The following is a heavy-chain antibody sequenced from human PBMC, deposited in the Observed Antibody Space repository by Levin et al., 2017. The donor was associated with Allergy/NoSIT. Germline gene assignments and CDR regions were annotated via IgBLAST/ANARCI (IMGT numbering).Heavy chain of an antibody. D-gene: IGHD2-21*01. J-gene: IGHJ6*02. V-gene: IGHV1-46*01. Sequence: ASVKVSCKAVGYTFTRYYLHWVRQAPGQRLEWVGIINPNGGNTNYAPKFQGRVSMTRATSPDTVYMELTGLNYEDTAVYYCARGRYPEDSYYGMDVWGQGTTVTVSS. CDR3: ARGRYPEDSYYGMDV. CDR2: INPNGGNT. CDR1: GYTFTRYY.